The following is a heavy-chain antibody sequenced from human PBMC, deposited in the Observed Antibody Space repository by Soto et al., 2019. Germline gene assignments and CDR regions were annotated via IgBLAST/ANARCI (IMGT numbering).Heavy chain of an antibody. D-gene: IGHD6-19*01. CDR3: AKAAVAYTFDY. V-gene: IGHV3-30*18. CDR2: ISYDGSNK. J-gene: IGHJ4*02. Sequence: QVQLVESGGGVVQPGRSLRLSCAASGFTFSSYGTHWVRQAPGKGLEWVAVISYDGSNKYYADSVKGRFTISRDNSKNTLYLQMNSLRAEDTAVYYCAKAAVAYTFDYWGQGTLVTVSS. CDR1: GFTFSSYG.